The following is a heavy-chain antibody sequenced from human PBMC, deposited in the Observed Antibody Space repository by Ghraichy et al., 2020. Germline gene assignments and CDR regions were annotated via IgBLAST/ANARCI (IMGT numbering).Heavy chain of an antibody. CDR1: GFTFTYYW. V-gene: IGHV3-7*01. CDR3: ARDVDYGGQGLDY. J-gene: IGHJ4*02. CDR2: IKQDGSEK. D-gene: IGHD4-23*01. Sequence: GGSLRLSCAASGFTFTYYWMSWVRQAPGKGLEWVANIKQDGSEKYYIDFVKGRFTISRDNAKNSLYLQMNSLRAEDTAVYYCARDVDYGGQGLDYWGQGTLVTVSS.